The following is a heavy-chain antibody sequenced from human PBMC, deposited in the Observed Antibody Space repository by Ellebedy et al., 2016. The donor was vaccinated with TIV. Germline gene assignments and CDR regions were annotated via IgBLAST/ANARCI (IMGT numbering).Heavy chain of an antibody. D-gene: IGHD4-17*01. Sequence: AASVKVSCMASGYTFTSYGISWVRQSPGQGLEWMGLISPYNGNTNYAQKLQGRVTMTTDTSTSTAYMELRSLRTDDTAVYYCARASTVTTYYYSGKDVWGQGTTGTVSS. CDR1: GYTFTSYG. V-gene: IGHV1-18*01. CDR2: ISPYNGNT. CDR3: ARASTVTTYYYSGKDV. J-gene: IGHJ6*02.